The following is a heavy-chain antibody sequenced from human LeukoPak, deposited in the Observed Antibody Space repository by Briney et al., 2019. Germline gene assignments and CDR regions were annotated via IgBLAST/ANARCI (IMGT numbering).Heavy chain of an antibody. Sequence: SETLSLTCTASGGSISSYYWSWIRQPPGKGLEWIGYIYYSGSTNYNPSLKSRVTISVDTSKNQFSLKLSSVTAADTAVYYCARPTGRDWYFDLWGRGTLVTVSS. CDR1: GGSISSYY. D-gene: IGHD2-15*01. CDR2: IYYSGST. CDR3: ARPTGRDWYFDL. V-gene: IGHV4-59*08. J-gene: IGHJ2*01.